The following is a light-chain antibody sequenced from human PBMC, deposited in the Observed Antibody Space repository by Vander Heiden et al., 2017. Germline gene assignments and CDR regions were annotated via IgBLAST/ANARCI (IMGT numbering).Light chain of an antibody. J-gene: IGLJ2*01. CDR1: RIKDKR. CDR2: DDT. CDR3: QVWDSNSDHLVG. Sequence: SDVLTQPPSVSVAPRQTARITLGETRIKDKRVHWSQHKPVQAPVLVVYDDTDRPSGIPDRFSGSNSGNTATLTITMVEAGDEADFYCQVWDSNSDHLVGFGGGTKLTVL. V-gene: IGLV3-21*02.